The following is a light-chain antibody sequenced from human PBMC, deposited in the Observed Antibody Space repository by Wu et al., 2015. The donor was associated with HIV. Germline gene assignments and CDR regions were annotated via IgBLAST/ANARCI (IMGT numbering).Light chain of an antibody. Sequence: EIVMTQSPATLSVSPGETATLSCWASQSVGSNLAWYQQRPGQAPRLLFHGASTRATGIPDRFSAIGSGTQFTLTISSMQSEDFAVYYCQQYNDWPPLFTFGPGTKVDVK. CDR2: GAS. CDR1: QSVGSN. CDR3: QQYNDWPPLFT. V-gene: IGKV3-15*01. J-gene: IGKJ3*01.